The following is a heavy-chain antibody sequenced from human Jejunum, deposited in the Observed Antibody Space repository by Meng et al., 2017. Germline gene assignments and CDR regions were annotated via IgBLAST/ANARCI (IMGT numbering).Heavy chain of an antibody. CDR3: ARDNWGSLDY. Sequence: VDLEESGPGLVRPSATLSLACTVSGGTDSSNNVGWGWMRQPAGKGLEWIGYGSTNHNPSLKRRVTISVDTSKNQFFLTLNSVTAADTAIYYCARDNWGSLDYWGQGILVTVSS. D-gene: IGHD7-27*01. CDR1: GGTDSSNNVG. CDR2: GST. V-gene: IGHV4-61*01. J-gene: IGHJ4*02.